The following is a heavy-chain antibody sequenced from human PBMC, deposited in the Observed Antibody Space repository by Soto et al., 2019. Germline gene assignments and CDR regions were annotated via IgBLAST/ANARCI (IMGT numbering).Heavy chain of an antibody. J-gene: IGHJ4*02. Sequence: ASVKVSCKAAGYTFTRDYMHWVRQAPGQGLEWMGIINPSGGNTSYAQKFQGRITMTRDTSTSTVYMELSSLRSEDTAVYYCASRLFGLGSLDCWGPGTLVTVSS. CDR2: INPSGGNT. CDR3: ASRLFGLGSLDC. CDR1: GYTFTRDY. D-gene: IGHD3-3*01. V-gene: IGHV1-46*01.